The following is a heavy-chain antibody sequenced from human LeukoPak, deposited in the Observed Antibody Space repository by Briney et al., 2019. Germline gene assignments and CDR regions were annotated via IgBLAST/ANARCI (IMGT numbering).Heavy chain of an antibody. D-gene: IGHD6-13*01. CDR3: ARDSRGYSAADGNFDY. CDR2: IKPRGGST. Sequence: ASVKVSCKASGYSFISYYMHWVRQAPGQGLEWMGIIKPRGGSTSYAQKFQVRVTMTRDTSTSTVYMELSSLRSEDTAVYYCARDSRGYSAADGNFDYWGQGTLVTVSS. J-gene: IGHJ4*02. V-gene: IGHV1-46*01. CDR1: GYSFISYY.